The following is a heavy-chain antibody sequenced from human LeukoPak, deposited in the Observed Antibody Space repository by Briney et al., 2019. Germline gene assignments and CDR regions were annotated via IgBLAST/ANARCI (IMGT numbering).Heavy chain of an antibody. CDR3: ARVNSSCSSTSCYYWYFDL. V-gene: IGHV1-3*01. CDR1: GYTFTSYA. CDR2: INAGNGNT. D-gene: IGHD2-2*01. Sequence: GASVKVSCKASGYTFTSYAMHWVRQAPGQRLEWMGWINAGNGNTKYSQEFQGRVTITRDTSASTAYMALSSLRSEDTAVYYCARVNSSCSSTSCYYWYFDLWGRGTLVTVSS. J-gene: IGHJ2*01.